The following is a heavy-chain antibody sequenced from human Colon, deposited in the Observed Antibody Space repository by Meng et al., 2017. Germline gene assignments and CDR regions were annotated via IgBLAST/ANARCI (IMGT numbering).Heavy chain of an antibody. Sequence: VQLGQSGEEVKKPGAAVRVSCKASGYTFTALDINWVRQATGQGLEWMGWINPNSGETGYAQKFQGRFTMTRDTSISTFYMELSSLTSDDTAVYYCARGIWEGFDYWGQGALVTVSS. CDR2: INPNSGET. CDR1: GYTFTALD. V-gene: IGHV1-8*01. J-gene: IGHJ4*02. CDR3: ARGIWEGFDY. D-gene: IGHD1-26*01.